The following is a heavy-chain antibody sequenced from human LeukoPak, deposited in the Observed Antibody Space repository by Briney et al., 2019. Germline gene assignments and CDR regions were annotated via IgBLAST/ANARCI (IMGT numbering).Heavy chain of an antibody. CDR2: IRYDGSNK. V-gene: IGHV3-30*02. D-gene: IGHD4-17*01. Sequence: PGGSLRLSCAASGFTFSSSGMHWVRQAPGKGLEWVAFIRYDGSNKFHADSVRGRFTISRDNSKNTLSLQMNSLRAEDTAVYYCAKDWGDYGDYPDAFDIWGQGTMVTVSS. CDR3: AKDWGDYGDYPDAFDI. J-gene: IGHJ3*02. CDR1: GFTFSSSG.